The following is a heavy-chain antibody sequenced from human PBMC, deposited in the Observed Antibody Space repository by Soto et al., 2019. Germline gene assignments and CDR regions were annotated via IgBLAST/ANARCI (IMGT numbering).Heavy chain of an antibody. V-gene: IGHV1-2*02. CDR2: VNPNTGGT. J-gene: IGHJ4*02. Sequence: ASVKVSCKASGCSFTAYYIHWVRQAPGQGLEWMGWVNPNTGGTKYAQKFQGAVTMTRDTSITTAYMELSRLRSDDTAVYYCARQLAYCDGDSYTDPIDYWGQGTLVTVSS. CDR1: GCSFTAYY. D-gene: IGHD2-21*02. CDR3: ARQLAYCDGDSYTDPIDY.